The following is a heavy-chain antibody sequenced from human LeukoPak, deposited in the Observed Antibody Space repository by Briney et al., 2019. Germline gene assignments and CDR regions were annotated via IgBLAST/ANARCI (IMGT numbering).Heavy chain of an antibody. CDR3: AKGGSWYAY. CDR2: ISDSGGST. D-gene: IGHD6-13*01. V-gene: IGHV3-23*01. Sequence: GGALRLSCAASGFTFSSYAISWVRQAPGEGLEWGSAISDSGGSTYYADSVKGRFTISRDNSKNTLYLQMNSLRAEDTAVYYCAKGGSWYAYWGQGTLVTVSS. J-gene: IGHJ4*02. CDR1: GFTFSSYA.